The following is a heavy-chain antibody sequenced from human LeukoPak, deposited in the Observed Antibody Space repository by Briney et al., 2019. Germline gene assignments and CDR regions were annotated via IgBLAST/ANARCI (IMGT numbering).Heavy chain of an antibody. Sequence: PGGSLRLSCAASGFTFSSYAMSWVRQAPGKGLEWVSAISGSGGSTYYADSVKGRLTISRDNSKNTLYLQMNSLRAEDTAVYYCAKDSLFADPTDYFDYWGQGTLVTVSS. D-gene: IGHD4-17*01. CDR3: AKDSLFADPTDYFDY. J-gene: IGHJ4*02. V-gene: IGHV3-23*01. CDR1: GFTFSSYA. CDR2: ISGSGGST.